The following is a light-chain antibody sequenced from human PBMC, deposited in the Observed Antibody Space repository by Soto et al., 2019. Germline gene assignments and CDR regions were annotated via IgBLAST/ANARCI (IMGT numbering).Light chain of an antibody. CDR2: GAS. V-gene: IGKV3-20*01. CDR1: QSVCSRC. Sequence: ETVLTQSPGTLSLSPGERVTLSCRASQSVCSRCLAWYQQKPGQSPRLLIYGASSRATGIPDRFSGSQSGTDVTLTNIRLEPEEFAFYYCQHSSTTPRTFGQGTKVEIK. CDR3: QHSSTTPRT. J-gene: IGKJ1*01.